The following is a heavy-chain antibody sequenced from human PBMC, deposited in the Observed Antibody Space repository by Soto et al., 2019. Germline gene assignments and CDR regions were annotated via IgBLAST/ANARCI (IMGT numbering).Heavy chain of an antibody. V-gene: IGHV3-21*01. D-gene: IGHD2-21*01. CDR2: ITTSRAYI. CDR3: VRSGTARLLRHSWFDT. CDR1: GFTFNTYD. J-gene: IGHJ5*02. Sequence: EVQLVESGGVLVKPGGSLRLSCAASGFTFNTYDMNWVRQAPGKGLEWVSSITTSRAYIYYADSLKGRTTISRDNAKNSLCLQMNSLRAEDTAVYYCVRSGTARLLRHSWFDTWGQGTLVTVSS.